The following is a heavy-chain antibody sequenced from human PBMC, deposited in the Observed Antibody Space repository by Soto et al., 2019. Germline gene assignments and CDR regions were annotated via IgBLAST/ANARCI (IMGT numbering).Heavy chain of an antibody. V-gene: IGHV4-39*01. Sequence: SETLSLTCTVSGGSISSSSYYWGWIRQPPGKGLEWIGSIYYSGSTYYNPSLKSRVTISVDTSKNQFSLKLSSVTAADTAVYYCASPGYCSGGSYYSYFDYWGQGTLVTVSS. D-gene: IGHD2-15*01. J-gene: IGHJ4*02. CDR2: IYYSGST. CDR3: ASPGYCSGGSYYSYFDY. CDR1: GGSISSSSYY.